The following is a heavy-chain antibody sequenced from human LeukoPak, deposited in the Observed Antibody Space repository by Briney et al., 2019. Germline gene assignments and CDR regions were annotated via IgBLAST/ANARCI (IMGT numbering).Heavy chain of an antibody. D-gene: IGHD5-18*01. Sequence: GGSLRLSCAGSGFSFSSYEMNWVRQAPGKGLEWVSYIGSGGFTIYYADSVKGRFTISRDNAQNSLYLHMNSLRAEDTAVYYCARMDTAMRLVYRGRGTLVTVSS. J-gene: IGHJ4*02. CDR3: ARMDTAMRLVY. CDR1: GFSFSSYE. CDR2: IGSGGFTI. V-gene: IGHV3-48*03.